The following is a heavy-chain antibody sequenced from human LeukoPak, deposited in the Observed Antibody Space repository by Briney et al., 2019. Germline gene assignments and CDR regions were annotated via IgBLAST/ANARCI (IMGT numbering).Heavy chain of an antibody. CDR3: AKLRSSSWYGINWFDP. Sequence: PGGSLRLSCAASGFTVSSYAMSWVRQAPGKGLEWVSAISGSGGSTYYADSVKGRFTISRDNSKNTLYLQMNSLRAEDTAVYYCAKLRSSSWYGINWFDPWGQGTLVTVSS. D-gene: IGHD6-13*01. CDR1: GFTVSSYA. V-gene: IGHV3-23*01. J-gene: IGHJ5*02. CDR2: ISGSGGST.